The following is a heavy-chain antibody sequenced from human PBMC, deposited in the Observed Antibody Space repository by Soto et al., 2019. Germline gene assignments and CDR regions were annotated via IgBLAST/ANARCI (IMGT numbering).Heavy chain of an antibody. V-gene: IGHV1-18*01. CDR2: ISAYNGNT. Sequence: QIQLVQSGGEVKKPGASVKVSCKSSGYNFISHSVTWVRQAPGQGLEWMGRISAYNGNTYYAQKLQGRVTMTADTSTSTAYMELRSLRSDDTAVYYCARGAFCGGAPGCRDMDVWGQGTTVTVSS. CDR3: ARGAFCGGAPGCRDMDV. D-gene: IGHD2-21*01. J-gene: IGHJ6*02. CDR1: GYNFISHS.